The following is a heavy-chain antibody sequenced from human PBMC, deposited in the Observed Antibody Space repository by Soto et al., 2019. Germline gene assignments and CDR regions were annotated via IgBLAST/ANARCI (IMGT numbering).Heavy chain of an antibody. V-gene: IGHV3-30*18. CDR1: GFTFSNDA. Sequence: PGGSLRLSCAASGFTFSNDAMHWVRQAPGKGLEWVAVITYDGFTQNYADSVRGRFTVSRDNSKSTLSLQMNSLRPDDTAVYYCANGPVVGANYKYYDMDVWGRGTTVTVSS. D-gene: IGHD1-26*01. CDR3: ANGPVVGANYKYYDMDV. CDR2: ITYDGFTQ. J-gene: IGHJ6*02.